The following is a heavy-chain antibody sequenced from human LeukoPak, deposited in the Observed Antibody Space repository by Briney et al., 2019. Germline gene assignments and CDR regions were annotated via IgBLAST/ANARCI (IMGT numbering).Heavy chain of an antibody. Sequence: SETLSLTRTVSGYSISSGYYWGWIRQPPGKGLEWIGSIYHSGSTYYNPSLKSRVTISVDTSKNQFSLKLSSVTAADTAVYYCARERRGFDWFDYWGQGTLVTVSS. V-gene: IGHV4-38-2*02. D-gene: IGHD3-10*01. CDR3: ARERRGFDWFDY. CDR2: IYHSGST. J-gene: IGHJ5*01. CDR1: GYSISSGYY.